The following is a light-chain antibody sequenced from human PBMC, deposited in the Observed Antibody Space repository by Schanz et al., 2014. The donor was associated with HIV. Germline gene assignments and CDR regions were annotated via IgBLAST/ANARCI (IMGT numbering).Light chain of an antibody. CDR2: DND. V-gene: IGLV1-51*01. CDR3: GTWDNSLKPFV. CDR1: SSSTGDNY. J-gene: IGLJ1*01. Sequence: SVLTQPPSVSAAPGQKVTISCSGSSSSTGDNYVSWYQHLPGAAPTLLIYDNDKRPSGIPDRFSGSKSGTSATLGITGLQTGDEADYYCGTWDNSLKPFVFGTGTKLTVL.